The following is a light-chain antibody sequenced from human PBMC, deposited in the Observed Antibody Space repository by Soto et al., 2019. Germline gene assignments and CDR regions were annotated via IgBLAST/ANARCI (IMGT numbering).Light chain of an antibody. Sequence: DIQLTQSPSFLSASVGDRVTITCRASQDIANYLAWYQQKPGKAPKFLIYATSTFQSGLPSRFSGSGSGTEFTLTISSLQPEDFATYYCQQFNSSPLTFGGGTKVEIK. CDR3: QQFNSSPLT. V-gene: IGKV1-9*01. J-gene: IGKJ4*01. CDR2: ATS. CDR1: QDIANY.